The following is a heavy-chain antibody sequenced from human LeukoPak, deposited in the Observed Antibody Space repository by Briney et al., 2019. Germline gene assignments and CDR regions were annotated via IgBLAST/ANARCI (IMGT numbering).Heavy chain of an antibody. J-gene: IGHJ4*02. Sequence: SETLSLTCAVYGGSFSGYSWSWIRQPPGKGLEWIGYIYYSGSTYYNPSLKSRVTISVDTSKNQFSLKLSSVTAADTAVYYCARGLTTVVTYFDYWGQGTLVTVSS. CDR2: IYYSGST. CDR1: GGSFSGYS. CDR3: ARGLTTVVTYFDY. D-gene: IGHD4-23*01. V-gene: IGHV4-30-4*07.